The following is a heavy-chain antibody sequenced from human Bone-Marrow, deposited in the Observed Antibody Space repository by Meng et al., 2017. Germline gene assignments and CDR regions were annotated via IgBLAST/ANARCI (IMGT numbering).Heavy chain of an antibody. J-gene: IGHJ4*02. CDR2: IRSNGDGGTA. D-gene: IGHD3-9*01. CDR3: TWDDKAVSDY. CDR1: GFQFSYSW. V-gene: IGHV3-15*01. Sequence: VQLGDAGGDLVKPGGSFSLSCAASGFQFSYSWMSWVRQAPGKGLEWVGRIRSNGDGGTAEYAAPVTGRFTISRDDSKSTLYLQLSGLTTDDTGVYYCTWDDKAVSDYWGQGTLVTVSS.